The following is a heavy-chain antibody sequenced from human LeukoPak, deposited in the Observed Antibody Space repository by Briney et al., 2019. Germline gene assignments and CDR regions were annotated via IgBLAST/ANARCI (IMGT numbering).Heavy chain of an antibody. D-gene: IGHD6-19*01. J-gene: IGHJ6*02. CDR2: IWYDGSNK. CDR3: ARDLFPRIAVAGRNSHYYYGMDV. Sequence: PGRSLRLSCAASGFTFSSYGMHWVRQAPGKGLEWVAVIWYDGSNKYYADSVKGRFTISRDNSKNTLYLQMNSLRAEDTAVYYCARDLFPRIAVAGRNSHYYYGMDVWSQGTTVTVSS. CDR1: GFTFSSYG. V-gene: IGHV3-33*01.